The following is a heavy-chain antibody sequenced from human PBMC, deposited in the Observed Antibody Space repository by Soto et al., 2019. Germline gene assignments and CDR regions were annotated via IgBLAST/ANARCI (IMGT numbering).Heavy chain of an antibody. V-gene: IGHV3-48*02. CDR1: GFTFSIYS. Sequence: EVQLVESGGGLVQPGGSLRLSCAASGFTFSIYSMNWVRQAPGKGLEWVSYISSSSSTIYYADSVKGRFTISRDNAKNSLYLQMNSLRDEDTAVYYWARDVGTAVLGWFYLWGKGALVTVSS. CDR3: ARDVGTAVLGWFYL. CDR2: ISSSSSTI. J-gene: IGHJ5*02. D-gene: IGHD1-7*01.